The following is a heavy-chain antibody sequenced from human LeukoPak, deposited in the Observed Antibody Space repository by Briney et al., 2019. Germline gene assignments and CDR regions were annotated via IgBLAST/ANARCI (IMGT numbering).Heavy chain of an antibody. CDR1: GGSFSGYY. CDR3: ARAGEDSSGNPHEFIVDY. D-gene: IGHD3-22*01. V-gene: IGHV4-34*01. J-gene: IGHJ4*02. CDR2: INHSGST. Sequence: PSETLSLTCAVYGGSFSGYYWSWIRQPPGKGLEWLGEINHSGSTNYNPSLKSRVTMSVDTSKNQFSLKLSSVTAADTAVYYCARAGEDSSGNPHEFIVDYWGQGTLVTVSS.